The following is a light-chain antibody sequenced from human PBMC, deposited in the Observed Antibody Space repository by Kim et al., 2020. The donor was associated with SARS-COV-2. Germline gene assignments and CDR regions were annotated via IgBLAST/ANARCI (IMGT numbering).Light chain of an antibody. CDR3: LQYGTAPRT. CDR2: AAS. CDR1: QGISNY. J-gene: IGKJ1*01. Sequence: DIQMTQSPSSLSTSVGDRVTITCRASQGISNYLAWYQQKPGTVPKLLIYAASTLQSGVPSRFSGSESGTDFTLTISSLEPEDVATYYCLQYGTAPRTFGQGTKVDIK. V-gene: IGKV1-27*01.